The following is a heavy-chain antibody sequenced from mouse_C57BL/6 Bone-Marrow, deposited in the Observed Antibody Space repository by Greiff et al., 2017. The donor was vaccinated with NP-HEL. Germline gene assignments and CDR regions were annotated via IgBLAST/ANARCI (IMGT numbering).Heavy chain of an antibody. D-gene: IGHD2-3*01. Sequence: VQLQQSGAELARPGASVKLSCKASGYTFTSYGISWVKQRPGQGLEWIGEIYPRSGNTYYNEKFKGKATLTVDKSSSTACMELRSLTSEYSAVYFCATGYYGYAMDYWGQGTSVTVSS. CDR2: IYPRSGNT. V-gene: IGHV1-81*01. CDR1: GYTFTSYG. J-gene: IGHJ4*01. CDR3: ATGYYGYAMDY.